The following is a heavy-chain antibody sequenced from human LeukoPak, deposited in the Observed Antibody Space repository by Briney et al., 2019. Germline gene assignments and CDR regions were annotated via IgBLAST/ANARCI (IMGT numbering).Heavy chain of an antibody. Sequence: RSSETLSLTCTVSGGSISSGGYYWSWIRQHPGKGLEWIGYIYYSGSTYYNPSLKSRVTISVDTSKNQFSLKLSSVTAADTAVYYCARGRPYYYDSSGYYYIDYWGQGTLVTVSS. CDR3: ARGRPYYYDSSGYYYIDY. CDR1: GGSISSGGYY. D-gene: IGHD3-22*01. J-gene: IGHJ4*02. CDR2: IYYSGST. V-gene: IGHV4-31*03.